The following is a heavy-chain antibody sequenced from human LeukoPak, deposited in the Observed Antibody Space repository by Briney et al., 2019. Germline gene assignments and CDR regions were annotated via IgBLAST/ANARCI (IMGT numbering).Heavy chain of an antibody. J-gene: IGHJ5*02. CDR1: GFTFSNAW. CDR3: TTDMDR. Sequence: GGSLRLSCTASGFTFSNAWMSWVRQAPGKGLEWVGRIKSKSDGETIDYAAPVQGRFSISRDDSKNTLYLQMNSLKTEDTAVYYCTTDMDRWGQGALVIVSS. V-gene: IGHV3-15*01. CDR2: IKSKSDGETI.